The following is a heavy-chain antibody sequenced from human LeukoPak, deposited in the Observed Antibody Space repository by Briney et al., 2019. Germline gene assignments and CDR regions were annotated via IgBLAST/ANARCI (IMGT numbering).Heavy chain of an antibody. V-gene: IGHV3-23*01. CDR3: AKPHYDSSGYRYYFDY. D-gene: IGHD3-22*01. CDR2: ISGSGGST. Sequence: PGGSLRLSCAASGFTFSSYAMSWVRQAPGKGLEWVSAISGSGGSTYYADSVKGRFTISRDNSKNTLYLQMNSLRAEDTAVYYCAKPHYDSSGYRYYFDYWGQGTLVNVSS. J-gene: IGHJ4*02. CDR1: GFTFSSYA.